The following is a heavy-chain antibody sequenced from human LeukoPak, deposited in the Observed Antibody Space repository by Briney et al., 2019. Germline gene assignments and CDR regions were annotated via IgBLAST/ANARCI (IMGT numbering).Heavy chain of an antibody. J-gene: IGHJ5*02. CDR2: ISGSGDNT. D-gene: IGHD5-18*01. Sequence: GGSLRLSCAASGFTFSGFAMSWVRRTPGKGLEWVSGISGSGDNTLYADSVKGRFTISRDNSKNTLYLEMNSLRAEDTAVYYCARLPWREDTSHNWFDPWGQGTLVNVSS. CDR3: ARLPWREDTSHNWFDP. V-gene: IGHV3-23*01. CDR1: GFTFSGFA.